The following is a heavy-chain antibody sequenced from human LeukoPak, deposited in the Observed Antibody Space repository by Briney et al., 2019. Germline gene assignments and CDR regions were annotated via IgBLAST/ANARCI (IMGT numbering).Heavy chain of an antibody. CDR3: ARRIAAAGISGRWFYP. J-gene: IGHJ5*02. V-gene: IGHV1-18*01. CDR2: ISAYNGNT. D-gene: IGHD6-13*01. Sequence: ASVKVSCKASGYTFTSYGISWVRRAPGQGLEWMGWISAYNGNTNYAQKLQGRVTMTTDTSTSTAYMELRSLRSDDTAVYYCARRIAAAGISGRWFYPWGQGTLVTVSS. CDR1: GYTFTSYG.